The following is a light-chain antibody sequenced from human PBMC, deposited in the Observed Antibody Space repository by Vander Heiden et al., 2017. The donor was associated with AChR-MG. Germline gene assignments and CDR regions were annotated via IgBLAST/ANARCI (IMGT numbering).Light chain of an antibody. V-gene: IGKV1-9*01. CDR2: A. J-gene: IGKJ4*01. CDR1: QGISSY. CDR3: QQRNSYPVT. Sequence: DIQLTQSPSFLSASVGDRVTITCRASQGISSYVAWYQQKPGKAPKLLIYAASRFSGSGSGTEFTLTISSLQPEDFATYYCQQRNSYPVTFGGGTKVEIK.